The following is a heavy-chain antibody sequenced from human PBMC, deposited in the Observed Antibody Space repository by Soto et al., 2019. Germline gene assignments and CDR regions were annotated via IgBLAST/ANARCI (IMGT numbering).Heavy chain of an antibody. CDR3: ASASGDPNYYYYYMDV. J-gene: IGHJ6*03. CDR2: IYYSGST. CDR1: GGSISGYY. Sequence: PSETLSLSCTVSGGSISGYYWSWIRQPPGKGLEWIGYIYYSGSTNYNPSLKSRVTISVDTSKNQFSLKLSSVTAADTAVYYCASASGDPNYYYYYMDVWGKGTTVTVSS. D-gene: IGHD4-17*01. V-gene: IGHV4-59*01.